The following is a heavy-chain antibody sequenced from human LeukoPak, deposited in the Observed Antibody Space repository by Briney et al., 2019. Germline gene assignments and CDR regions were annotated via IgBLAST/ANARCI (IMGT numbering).Heavy chain of an antibody. CDR2: LSSGGINK. D-gene: IGHD2-15*01. V-gene: IGHV3-30*03. CDR3: ARDHAGSGRAFDY. J-gene: IGHJ4*02. Sequence: GGSLRLSCAASGFTFSTYGIHWVRQAPGKGLEWVGLLSSGGINKHYADSVKGRFIISRDNTMNTLYLQMNSLGVEDTAVYYCARDHAGSGRAFDYWGQGTLVTVSS. CDR1: GFTFSTYG.